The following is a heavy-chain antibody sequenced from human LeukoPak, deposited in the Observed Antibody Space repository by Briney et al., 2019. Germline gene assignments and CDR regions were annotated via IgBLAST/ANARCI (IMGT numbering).Heavy chain of an antibody. CDR1: GYTFTGYY. V-gene: IGHV1-2*02. CDR3: ARDFLGRWLQLNWFDP. D-gene: IGHD5-24*01. CDR2: INPNSGGT. Sequence: ASVKVSCKASGYTFTGYYMHWVRQAPGQGLEWMGWINPNSGGTNCAQKFQGRVTMTRDTSISTAYMELSRLRSDDTAVYYCARDFLGRWLQLNWFDPWGQGTLVTVSS. J-gene: IGHJ5*02.